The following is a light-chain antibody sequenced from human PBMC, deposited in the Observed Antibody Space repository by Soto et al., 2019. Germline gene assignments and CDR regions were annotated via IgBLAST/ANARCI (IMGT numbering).Light chain of an antibody. CDR1: SSDVGGYNY. V-gene: IGLV2-14*01. CDR2: DVS. CDR3: SSSTSSSTV. Sequence: QSALTQPASVSGSPGQSITISCTGTSSDVGGYNYVSWYQQHPGKAPKLMIYDVSNRPSGVSNRFSGSKSGNTASLTISGLQAEDEADYYCSSSTSSSTVFGTGTQLTVL. J-gene: IGLJ1*01.